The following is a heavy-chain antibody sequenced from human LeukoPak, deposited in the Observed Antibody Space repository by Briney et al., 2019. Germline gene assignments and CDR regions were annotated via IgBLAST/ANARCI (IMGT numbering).Heavy chain of an antibody. CDR1: GFTFSSYA. V-gene: IGHV3-23*01. Sequence: GGSLRLSCSGFTFSSYAMSWVRQAPGKGLEWVSTISDSGSDTYYADSVKGRFTISRDNSKNTLYLQMKGLRAEDTAVYYCARTVGYCSSSRYTGQINDYYYYGMDVWGQGTTVTVSS. CDR3: ARTVGYCSSSRYTGQINDYYYYGMDV. CDR2: ISDSGSDT. D-gene: IGHD2-2*01. J-gene: IGHJ6*02.